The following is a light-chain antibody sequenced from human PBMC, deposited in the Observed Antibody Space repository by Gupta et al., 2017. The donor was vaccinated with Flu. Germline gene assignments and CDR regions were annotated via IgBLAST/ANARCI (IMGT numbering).Light chain of an antibody. CDR2: NDN. J-gene: IGLJ2*01. CDR1: NSNIGSNP. Sequence: QSVLTQPPSASGTPGQKVTISCSGSNSNIGSNPVSWYHQLPGAAPNLLIYNDNQRPSGVPDRFSGSKSGTSASLAISGLQSEDEADYLCASWDDSLDGHVIFGTGTKLTVL. V-gene: IGLV1-44*01. CDR3: ASWDDSLDGHVI.